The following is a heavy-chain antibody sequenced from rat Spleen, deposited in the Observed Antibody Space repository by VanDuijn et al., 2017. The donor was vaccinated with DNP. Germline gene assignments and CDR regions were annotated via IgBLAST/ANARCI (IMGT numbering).Heavy chain of an antibody. J-gene: IGHJ4*01. Sequence: EVQLVESGGGLVQPGRSLKLSCAASGFTSSNYGMHWIRQAPTKGLEWVAYMRYEGDNTYRGDSVKGRFTISRDNAKSTLYLQMESLRTEDTATYYCARDDYGSYGAMNPWGQGTSVTVSS. CDR1: GFTSSNYG. CDR2: MRYEGDNT. D-gene: IGHD1-8*01. V-gene: IGHV5S23*01. CDR3: ARDDYGSYGAMNP.